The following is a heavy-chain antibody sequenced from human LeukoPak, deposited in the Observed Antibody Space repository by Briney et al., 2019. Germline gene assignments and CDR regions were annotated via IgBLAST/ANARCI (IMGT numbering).Heavy chain of an antibody. CDR1: GGSISSGGYY. V-gene: IGHV4-31*03. CDR2: IYYSGST. Sequence: SQTLSLTCTVSGGSISSGGYYWSWIRQHPGKGLEWIGYIYYSGSTYYNPSLKSRVTISVDTSKNQFSLKLGSVTAADTAVYYCARRVWAVTTSDAFDIWGQGTMVTVSS. D-gene: IGHD4-17*01. CDR3: ARRVWAVTTSDAFDI. J-gene: IGHJ3*02.